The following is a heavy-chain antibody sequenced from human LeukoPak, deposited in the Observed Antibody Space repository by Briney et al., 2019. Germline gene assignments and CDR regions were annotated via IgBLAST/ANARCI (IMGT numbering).Heavy chain of an antibody. CDR3: ARADRDFWSGYYSWFDY. Sequence: ASVKVSCKASGYTFTSYGISWVRQAPGQGLEWMGWISAYNGNTNYAQKLQGRVTMTTDTSTSTAYMELRSLRSDDTAVYYCARADRDFWSGYYSWFDYWGQGTMVTDSS. D-gene: IGHD3-3*01. J-gene: IGHJ3*01. V-gene: IGHV1-18*01. CDR2: ISAYNGNT. CDR1: GYTFTSYG.